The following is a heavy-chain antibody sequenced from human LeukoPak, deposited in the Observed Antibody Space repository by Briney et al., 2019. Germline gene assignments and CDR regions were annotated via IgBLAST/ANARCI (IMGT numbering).Heavy chain of an antibody. CDR1: GFTLWDYA. CDR2: IRSKTYGGTT. CDR3: TRDQGIAVESDY. D-gene: IGHD6-19*01. Sequence: GGSLRLSCTASGFTLWDYAMTWVRQPPGKGLEWVGFIRSKTYGGTTEYAASVKGRFTISRDDSKNIAYLQMNSLKTDDTAVYYCTRDQGIAVESDYWGQGTLATVSS. V-gene: IGHV3-49*04. J-gene: IGHJ4*02.